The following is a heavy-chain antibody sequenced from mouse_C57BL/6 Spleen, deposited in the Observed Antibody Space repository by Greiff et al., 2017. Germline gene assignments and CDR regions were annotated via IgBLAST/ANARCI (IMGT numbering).Heavy chain of an antibody. CDR2: IYPGSGST. CDR3: ARRGDDGYSFAY. D-gene: IGHD2-3*01. Sequence: QVQLKQPGAELVKPGASVKMSCKASGYTFTSYWITWVKQRPGQGLEWIGDIYPGSGSTNYNEKFKSKATLTVDTSSSTAYMQLSSLTSEDSAVYYCARRGDDGYSFAYWGQGTLVTVSA. V-gene: IGHV1-55*01. J-gene: IGHJ3*01. CDR1: GYTFTSYW.